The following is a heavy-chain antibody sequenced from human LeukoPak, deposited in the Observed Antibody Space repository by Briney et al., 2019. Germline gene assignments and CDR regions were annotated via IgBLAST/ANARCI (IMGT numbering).Heavy chain of an antibody. V-gene: IGHV3-74*01. Sequence: GGSLRLSCAASGFTFSSYWVHWVRQAPGKGLVWVSRIKTDGSSTSYADSVKGRFTISRDNAKNTMYLQMNSLRVEDTAVYYCARDFMYSISCTGCWGQGTLVTVSS. CDR3: ARDFMYSISCTGC. D-gene: IGHD6-13*01. CDR2: IKTDGSST. J-gene: IGHJ4*02. CDR1: GFTFSSYW.